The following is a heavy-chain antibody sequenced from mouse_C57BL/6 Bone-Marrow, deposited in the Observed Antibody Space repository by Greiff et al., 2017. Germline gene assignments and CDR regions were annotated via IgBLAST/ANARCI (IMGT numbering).Heavy chain of an antibody. J-gene: IGHJ4*01. V-gene: IGHV5-6*01. CDR1: GFTFSSYG. CDR2: ISSGGSYT. Sequence: EVNVVESGGDLVKPGGSLKLSCAASGFTFSSYGMSWVRQTPDKRLEWVATISSGGSYTYYPDRVKGRFTISRDNAKNTLYLQMSSLKSEDTAMYYCASSWDYWGQGTSVTVSS. CDR3: ASSWDY.